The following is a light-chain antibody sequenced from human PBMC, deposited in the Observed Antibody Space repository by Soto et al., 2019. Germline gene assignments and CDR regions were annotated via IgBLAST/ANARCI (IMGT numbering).Light chain of an antibody. CDR1: QSVSGY. J-gene: IGKJ5*01. V-gene: IGKV3-11*01. CDR2: DAS. Sequence: IVLKQSEGTVSLNAGDGTTPSYLSSQSVSGYLAWYQQKLGQPPRLLIYDASNRAAGIPARFSGSGSGTDFTLTISSLEPEDFAIYYCQHRSDWPITFGQGTRLEIK. CDR3: QHRSDWPIT.